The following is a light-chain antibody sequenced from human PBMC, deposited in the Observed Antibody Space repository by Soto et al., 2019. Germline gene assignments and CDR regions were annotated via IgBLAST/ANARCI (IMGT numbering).Light chain of an antibody. CDR3: QQRSNWPIP. CDR1: PSVTNY. CDR2: DAS. Sequence: EIVLTQSPATLSLSPGEIATLSWRASPSVTNYLAWVQQKPGQAPRPLILDASHRGPANPGRFSGSGSGTDFTLTLRSLDPEDFAVYYCQQRSNWPIPFGQGTRLEI. V-gene: IGKV3-11*01. J-gene: IGKJ5*01.